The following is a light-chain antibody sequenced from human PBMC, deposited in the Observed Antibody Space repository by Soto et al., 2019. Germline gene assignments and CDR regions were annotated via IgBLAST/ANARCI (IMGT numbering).Light chain of an antibody. CDR2: DAS. Sequence: EIVMTQSPATLSVSPGERATLSCRASQSISRNLGWYQQKPGQAPRLLIYDASTRATGIPARFSGSGSGTEFTHTISSLQSEDFAVYYCQQYNNWPYTFGQGTKLEIK. J-gene: IGKJ2*01. CDR1: QSISRN. CDR3: QQYNNWPYT. V-gene: IGKV3-15*01.